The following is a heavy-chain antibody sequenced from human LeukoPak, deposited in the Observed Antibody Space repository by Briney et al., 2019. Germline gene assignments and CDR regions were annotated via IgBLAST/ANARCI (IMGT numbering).Heavy chain of an antibody. CDR3: AREEWWFDP. CDR1: GFTFSTSW. V-gene: IGHV3-7*01. CDR2: IKQDGGET. D-gene: IGHD2-8*01. J-gene: IGHJ5*02. Sequence: GGSLRLSCAASGFTFSTSWMSWVRQAPGKKLEWVANIKQDGGETQYADSVKGRFTISRDNAKNSLYLQMNSPRAEDTAIYYCAREEWWFDPWAREPWSPSPQ.